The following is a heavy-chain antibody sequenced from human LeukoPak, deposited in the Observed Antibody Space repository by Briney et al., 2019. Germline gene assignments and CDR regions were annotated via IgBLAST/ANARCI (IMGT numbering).Heavy chain of an antibody. CDR3: ARHNPLWGY. J-gene: IGHJ4*02. D-gene: IGHD1-14*01. CDR1: GFTFRSDW. Sequence: TGGSLRLSCAASGFTFRSDWMSWVRQAPGKGLEWEASIRQDGSEKYYVDSVKGRFTISRDNAKNSLHLQMNSLRAEDTALYYCARHNPLWGYWGQGTLVTVSS. V-gene: IGHV3-7*04. CDR2: IRQDGSEK.